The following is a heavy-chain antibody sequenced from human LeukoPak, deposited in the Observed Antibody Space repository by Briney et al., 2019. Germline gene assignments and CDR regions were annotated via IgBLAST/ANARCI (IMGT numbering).Heavy chain of an antibody. CDR3: VRLFGGVTTFDY. Sequence: GGSLRLSCAASGFTFNTYSLSWVRQAPGKGLDWVASINQDGSAEYYVDSVRGRFTISRDNAKNSLYLQVNSLRVDDTAVYYCVRLFGGVTTFDYWGQGTLVTVSS. J-gene: IGHJ4*02. CDR1: GFTFNTYS. V-gene: IGHV3-7*01. D-gene: IGHD4-17*01. CDR2: INQDGSAE.